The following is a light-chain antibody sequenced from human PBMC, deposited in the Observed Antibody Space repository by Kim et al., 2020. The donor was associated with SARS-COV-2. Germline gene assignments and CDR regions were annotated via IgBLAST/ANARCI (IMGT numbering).Light chain of an antibody. Sequence: SYELTQPPSVSVAPGKTARITCGGNNIGSKSVHWYQQKPGQAPVLVIYYDSDWPSGIPERFSGSNSGNTATLTISRVEAGDEADYYCQVWDSSSDGVFGGGTQLTVL. V-gene: IGLV3-21*04. CDR3: QVWDSSSDGV. J-gene: IGLJ3*02. CDR1: NIGSKS. CDR2: YDS.